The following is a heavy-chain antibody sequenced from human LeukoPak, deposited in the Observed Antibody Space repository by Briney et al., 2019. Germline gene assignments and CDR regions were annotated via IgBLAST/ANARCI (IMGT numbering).Heavy chain of an antibody. CDR3: ASYYYYDSSPELPFDI. J-gene: IGHJ3*02. CDR1: GGSISSSSYY. CDR2: IYYSGST. D-gene: IGHD3-22*01. V-gene: IGHV4-39*07. Sequence: PSETLSLTCTVSGGSISSSSYYWGWIRQPPGKGLEWIGSIYYSGSTYYNPSLKSRVTISVDTSKNQFSLKLSSVTAADTAVYYCASYYYYDSSPELPFDIWGQGTMVTVSS.